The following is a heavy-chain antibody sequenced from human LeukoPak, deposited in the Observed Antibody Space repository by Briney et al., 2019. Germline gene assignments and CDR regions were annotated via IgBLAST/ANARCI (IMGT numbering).Heavy chain of an antibody. CDR1: GFTFSDYY. V-gene: IGHV3-11*01. CDR2: ISSSGSTI. Sequence: GGSLRLSCAASGFTFSDYYMSWIRQAPGKGLEWVSYISSSGSTIYYADSVKGRFTISRDNAKNSLYLQMNSLRAEDTAVYYCARDRIYGSSWYWFDPWGQGTLVTVSS. CDR3: ARDRIYGSSWYWFDP. D-gene: IGHD6-13*01. J-gene: IGHJ5*02.